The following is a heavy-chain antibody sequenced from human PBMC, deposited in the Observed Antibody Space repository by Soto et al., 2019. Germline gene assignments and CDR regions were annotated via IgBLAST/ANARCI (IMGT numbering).Heavy chain of an antibody. J-gene: IGHJ6*02. Sequence: GGSLRLSCAASGFTFSSYGMHWVRQAPGKGLEWVAVISYDGSNKYYADSVKGRFTISRDNSKNTLYLQMNSLRAEDTAVYYCAKEVGQYSYYGMDVWGQGTTVTVSS. CDR3: AKEVGQYSYYGMDV. CDR1: GFTFSSYG. CDR2: ISYDGSNK. D-gene: IGHD3-3*01. V-gene: IGHV3-30*18.